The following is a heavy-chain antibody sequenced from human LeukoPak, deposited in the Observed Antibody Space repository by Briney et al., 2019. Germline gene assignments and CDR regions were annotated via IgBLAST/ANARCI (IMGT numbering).Heavy chain of an antibody. Sequence: SVKVSCKASGGTFSSYAISWVRQAPGQGLEWMGGIIPIFVTANYAQKFQGRVTITTAESTSTAYMELSSMRSEDTAVYYCARDICSGGGDCYPNDYWGQGTLVTVSS. V-gene: IGHV1-69*05. CDR2: IIPIFVTA. J-gene: IGHJ4*02. CDR1: GGTFSSYA. CDR3: ARDICSGGGDCYPNDY. D-gene: IGHD2-21*02.